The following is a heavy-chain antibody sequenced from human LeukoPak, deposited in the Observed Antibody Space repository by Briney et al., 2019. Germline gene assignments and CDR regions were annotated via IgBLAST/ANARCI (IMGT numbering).Heavy chain of an antibody. D-gene: IGHD6-13*01. CDR1: GGSISSGSYY. Sequence: PSQTLSLTCTVSGGSISSGSYYWSWIRQPAGKGLEWIGRIYTSGSTYYNPSLKSRVTISVDRSKNQFSLKLSSVTAADTAVYYCASWQQLVRELDYWGQGTLVTVSS. V-gene: IGHV4-61*02. CDR2: IYTSGST. CDR3: ASWQQLVRELDY. J-gene: IGHJ4*02.